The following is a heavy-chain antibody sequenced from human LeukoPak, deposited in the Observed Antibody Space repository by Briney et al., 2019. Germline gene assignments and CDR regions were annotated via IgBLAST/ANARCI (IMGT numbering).Heavy chain of an antibody. D-gene: IGHD5-12*01. J-gene: IGHJ4*02. CDR2: IYHSGST. V-gene: IGHV4-30-2*01. Sequence: SETLSLTCSVSGGSMNNYHWTWIRQPPGKGLEWIGYIYHSGSTYYNPSLKSRVTISVDRSKNQFSLKLSSVTAADTAVYYCASVEMATITLSYWGQGTLVTVSS. CDR3: ASVEMATITLSY. CDR1: GGSMNNYH.